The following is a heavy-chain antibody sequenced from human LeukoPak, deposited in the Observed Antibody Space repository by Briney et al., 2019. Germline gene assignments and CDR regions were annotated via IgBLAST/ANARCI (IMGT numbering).Heavy chain of an antibody. J-gene: IGHJ4*02. CDR3: ARTPSYYDFWSGYYKGGYYFDY. V-gene: IGHV3-7*01. CDR1: GFTFSSYW. Sequence: GGSLRLSCAASGFTFSSYWMSWVRQAPGKGLEWVANIKQDGSEKYYVDSVKGRFTISRDNAKNSLYLQMNSLRAEDTAVYYCARTPSYYDFWSGYYKGGYYFDYWGQGTLVTVSS. CDR2: IKQDGSEK. D-gene: IGHD3-3*01.